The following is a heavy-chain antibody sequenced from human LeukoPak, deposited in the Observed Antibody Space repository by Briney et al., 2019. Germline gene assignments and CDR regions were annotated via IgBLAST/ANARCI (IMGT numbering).Heavy chain of an antibody. CDR2: INPNSGGT. D-gene: IGHD3-9*01. J-gene: IGHJ4*02. CDR1: GYTFTGYY. Sequence: GASVKVSCKASGYTFTGYYMHWVRQAPGQGLEWMGWINPNSGGTNYAQKFQGRVTMTRDTSISTAYMELSRLTSDDTAMYYCARGADILTGYYGHYFDYWGQGTLVTVSS. V-gene: IGHV1-2*02. CDR3: ARGADILTGYYGHYFDY.